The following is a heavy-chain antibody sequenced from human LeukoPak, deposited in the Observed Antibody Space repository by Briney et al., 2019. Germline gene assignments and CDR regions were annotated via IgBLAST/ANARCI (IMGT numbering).Heavy chain of an antibody. J-gene: IGHJ4*02. CDR3: ARYSSYWAFDY. V-gene: IGHV4-59*01. CDR2: IYYSGST. D-gene: IGHD6-19*01. Sequence: PSETLSLTCTVSGGSISSYYWSWLRQPPGKGLEWTGYIYYSGSTNYNPSRKSRVTISVETSKNQCALKLSAVTAADTAVYYGARYSSYWAFDYWGQGTLVTVSS. CDR1: GGSISSYY.